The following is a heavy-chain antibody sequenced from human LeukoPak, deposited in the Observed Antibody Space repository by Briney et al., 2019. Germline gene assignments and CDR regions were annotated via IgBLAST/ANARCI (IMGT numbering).Heavy chain of an antibody. CDR1: GDSVSSDSAA. Sequence: SQTLSLTCAISGDSVSSDSAAWNWIRQSPSRGLEWLGRTYYRSKWCNDYAVSVKSRITINPDTTKNQFSLQLNSVTPEDTAVYYCARQLRDSSSSGPVYYWGQGTLVTVSS. D-gene: IGHD6-6*01. CDR2: TYYRSKWCN. V-gene: IGHV6-1*01. J-gene: IGHJ4*02. CDR3: ARQLRDSSSSGPVYY.